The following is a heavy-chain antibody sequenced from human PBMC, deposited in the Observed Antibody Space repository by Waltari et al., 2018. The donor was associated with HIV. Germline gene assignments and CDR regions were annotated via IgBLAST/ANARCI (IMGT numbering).Heavy chain of an antibody. CDR3: ARDGARQWLVQGGFDY. Sequence: EVQLVESGGGLVKPGGSLRLSCAVSGFTFSTYSMSWVRQAPGKVLMWVSCISSSSRYIYYADSVKGRFTISRDNAKNSLFLQMDSLRAEDTAVYYCARDGARQWLVQGGFDYWGQGALVTVSS. D-gene: IGHD6-19*01. CDR2: ISSSSRYI. CDR1: GFTFSTYS. J-gene: IGHJ4*02. V-gene: IGHV3-21*01.